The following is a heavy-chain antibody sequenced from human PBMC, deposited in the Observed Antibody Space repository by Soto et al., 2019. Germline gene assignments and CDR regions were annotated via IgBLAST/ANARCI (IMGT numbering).Heavy chain of an antibody. CDR3: AREGYYSGSGGYSPPRYYGMDV. V-gene: IGHV1-69*13. D-gene: IGHD3-10*01. CDR2: IIPIFGTA. J-gene: IGHJ6*02. Sequence: AASVKVSCKASGGTFSSYAISWVRQAPGQGLEWMGGIIPIFGTANYAQKFQGRVTITADESTSTAYMELKSLRSDDTAVYYCAREGYYSGSGGYSPPRYYGMDVWGQRTTVTVSS. CDR1: GGTFSSYA.